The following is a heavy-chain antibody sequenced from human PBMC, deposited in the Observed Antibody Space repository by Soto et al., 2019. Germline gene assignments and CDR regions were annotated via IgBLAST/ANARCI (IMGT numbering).Heavy chain of an antibody. CDR1: GFTFTTYC. Sequence: DVQLVEAGGGLVKPGGSLRLACSASGFTFTTYCINWVRQAPGKGLEWVSSISSSSEYIYYADSVKGRFNISRDNAKNSVYLQMNSLRVEDTAVYYCAKDKWGDTSSGFDHWGHGTLVTVSS. CDR3: AKDKWGDTSSGFDH. D-gene: IGHD3-22*01. V-gene: IGHV3-21*01. CDR2: ISSSSEYI. J-gene: IGHJ4*01.